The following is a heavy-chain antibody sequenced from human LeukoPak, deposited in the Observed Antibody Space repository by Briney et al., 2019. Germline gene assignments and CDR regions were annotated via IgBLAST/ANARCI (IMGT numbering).Heavy chain of an antibody. CDR2: ISYDGSNK. CDR3: AKPYSSSWYGAFDI. J-gene: IGHJ3*02. D-gene: IGHD6-13*01. V-gene: IGHV3-30-3*01. Sequence: GRSLRLSCAASGFTFSSYAMHWVRQAPGKGLEWVAVISYDGSNKYYADSVKGRFTISRDNSKNTLYLQMNSLRAEDTAVYYCAKPYSSSWYGAFDIWGQGTMVTVSS. CDR1: GFTFSSYA.